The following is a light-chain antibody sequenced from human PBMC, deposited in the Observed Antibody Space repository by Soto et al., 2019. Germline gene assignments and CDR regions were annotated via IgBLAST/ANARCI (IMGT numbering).Light chain of an antibody. CDR1: NSDIGYYNY. V-gene: IGLV2-14*01. J-gene: IGLJ2*01. CDR2: AVS. CDR3: SSYTSSSTLV. Sequence: QSALTQPASVSGSPGQSITISCTGTNSDIGYYNYVSWYQQHPGKAPKLMIYAVSTRPSGVSHRFSGSKSGNTASLTISGLQAEDEADYYCSSYTSSSTLVFGGGTKVTVL.